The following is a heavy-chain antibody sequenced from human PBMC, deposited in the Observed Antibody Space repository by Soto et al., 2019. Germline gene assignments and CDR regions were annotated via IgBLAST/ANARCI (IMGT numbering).Heavy chain of an antibody. J-gene: IGHJ4*02. CDR3: ARGGSSGWFFLDY. Sequence: GGSLRLSCAASGFTFSLYSMIWVRQAPGKGLEWVASITSSSSYIYYEDSVKGRFTISRDNAKNSLHLRMSSLRAEDTAIYYCARGGSSGWFFLDYWGQGALVTVSS. D-gene: IGHD6-19*01. V-gene: IGHV3-21*01. CDR1: GFTFSLYS. CDR2: ITSSSSYI.